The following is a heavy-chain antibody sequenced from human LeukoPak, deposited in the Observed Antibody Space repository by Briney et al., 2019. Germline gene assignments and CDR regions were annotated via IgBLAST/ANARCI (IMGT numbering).Heavy chain of an antibody. CDR1: GFTFSSYG. J-gene: IGHJ3*02. Sequence: PGRSLRLSCAASGFTFSSYGMHWVRQAPRKGLEWVAVISYDGSNKYYADSVKGRFTISRDNSKNTLYLQMNSLRAEDTAVYYCANLFGGNALDIWGQGTMVTVSS. D-gene: IGHD3-10*02. CDR2: ISYDGSNK. V-gene: IGHV3-30*18. CDR3: ANLFGGNALDI.